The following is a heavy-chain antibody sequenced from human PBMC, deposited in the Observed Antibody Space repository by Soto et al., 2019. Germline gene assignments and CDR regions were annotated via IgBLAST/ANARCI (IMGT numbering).Heavy chain of an antibody. CDR3: VKKIAGTTTNGAYWYFDL. CDR2: ITGGGDYT. D-gene: IGHD2-8*01. Sequence: EVQLLESGGDLVQPGGSLRLSCAASGFTFGDFAMNWVRQAPGKELEWVSGITGGGDYTFYADSVKGRFTISRVQSKNTVYLQMNSLRAEDTALYYCVKKIAGTTTNGAYWYFDLWGRGTLVTVSS. CDR1: GFTFGDFA. V-gene: IGHV3-23*01. J-gene: IGHJ2*01.